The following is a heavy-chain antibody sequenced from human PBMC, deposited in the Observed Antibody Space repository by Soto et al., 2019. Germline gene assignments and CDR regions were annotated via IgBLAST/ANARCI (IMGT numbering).Heavy chain of an antibody. CDR3: ARRGRSGYRLIDY. Sequence: PSDTLSLTCTVSGGSISISSYYWDWILQPPGKGLEWIGSIYYSGSTYYNPSLKSRVTISVDTSQNQFSLKLSSVTAADTAVYYCARRGRSGYRLIDYWGQGTLVTGSS. J-gene: IGHJ4*02. CDR2: IYYSGST. D-gene: IGHD3-22*01. V-gene: IGHV4-39*01. CDR1: GGSISISSYY.